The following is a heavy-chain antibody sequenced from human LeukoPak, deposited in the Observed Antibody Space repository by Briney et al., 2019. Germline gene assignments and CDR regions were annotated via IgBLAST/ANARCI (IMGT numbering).Heavy chain of an antibody. CDR3: ARDFMAAGTDYFDY. Sequence: PGGSLRLSCAASGFTFSSVAMHWVRQAPGKGLEWVAVISYDGGNKYYADSVKGRFTISRDNSKNTLYLQMSSLRREDTAVYYCARDFMAAGTDYFDYWGQGTLVTFSS. D-gene: IGHD6-13*01. CDR2: ISYDGGNK. V-gene: IGHV3-30*04. J-gene: IGHJ4*02. CDR1: GFTFSSVA.